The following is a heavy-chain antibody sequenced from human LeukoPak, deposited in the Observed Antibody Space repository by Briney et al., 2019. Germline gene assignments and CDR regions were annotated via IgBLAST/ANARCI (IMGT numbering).Heavy chain of an antibody. D-gene: IGHD3-22*01. J-gene: IGHJ4*02. Sequence: SETLSLTCAVYGGSFSGYYWSWIRQPPGKGLEWIGEINHSGSTNYNPSLKSRVTISVDTSKNQFSLKLSSVTAADTAVYYCARGPVIHGFYWGQGTLVTVSS. CDR2: INHSGST. V-gene: IGHV4-34*01. CDR3: ARGPVIHGFY. CDR1: GGSFSGYY.